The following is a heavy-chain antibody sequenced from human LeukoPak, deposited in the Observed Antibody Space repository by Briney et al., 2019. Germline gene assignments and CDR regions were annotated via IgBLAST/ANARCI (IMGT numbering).Heavy chain of an antibody. V-gene: IGHV3-23*01. D-gene: IGHD3-3*01. Sequence: GGSLRLSCAASGFTFSSYAMSWVRQAPGKGLEWVSAISGSGGSTYYADSVKGRFAISRDNSKNTLYLQMNSLRAEDTAVYYCASSRDFGVVIMPSNFDYWGQGTPVTVSS. CDR3: ASSRDFGVVIMPSNFDY. CDR1: GFTFSSYA. J-gene: IGHJ4*02. CDR2: ISGSGGST.